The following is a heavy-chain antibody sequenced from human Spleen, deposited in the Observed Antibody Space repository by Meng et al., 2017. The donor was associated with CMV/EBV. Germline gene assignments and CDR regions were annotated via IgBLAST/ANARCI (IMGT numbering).Heavy chain of an antibody. CDR3: ARPGIAARRTHPNYYYYGMDV. CDR1: GGTFSSYA. V-gene: IGHV1-69*05. CDR2: IIPIFGTA. J-gene: IGHJ6*02. Sequence: SVKVSCKASGGTFSSYAISWVRQAPGQGLEWMGGIIPIFGTANYAQKFQGRVTITTDESTSTAYMELSSLRSEDTAVYYCARPGIAARRTHPNYYYYGMDVWGQGTTVTVSS. D-gene: IGHD6-6*01.